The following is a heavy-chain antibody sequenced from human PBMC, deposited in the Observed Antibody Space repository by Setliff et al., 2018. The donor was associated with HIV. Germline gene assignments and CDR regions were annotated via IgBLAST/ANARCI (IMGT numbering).Heavy chain of an antibody. D-gene: IGHD3-22*01. CDR1: GGSFSGYY. Sequence: NPSETLSLTCADYGGSFSGYYWCWIRQPPGKGLEWIGEINHSGSTNYNPSLKGRVTISVDTAKNQFSLKLSSVTAADTAVFYCARLTTTYCYDSSADCHPVWGQGTLVTVSS. CDR3: ARLTTTYCYDSSADCHPV. CDR2: INHSGST. V-gene: IGHV4-34*01. J-gene: IGHJ4*02.